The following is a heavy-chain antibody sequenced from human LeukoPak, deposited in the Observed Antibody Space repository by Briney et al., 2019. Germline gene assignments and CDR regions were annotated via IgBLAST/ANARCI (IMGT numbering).Heavy chain of an antibody. D-gene: IGHD3-10*01. CDR3: ARDQKWFGELSSPDY. J-gene: IGHJ4*02. Sequence: GGSLRLSCAASGFTFSSYEMNWVRQAPGKGLEWVSYISSSGSTIYYADSVKGRFTISRDNAKNSLYLQMNSLRAEDTAVYYCARDQKWFGELSSPDYWGQGTLVTVSS. V-gene: IGHV3-48*03. CDR2: ISSSGSTI. CDR1: GFTFSSYE.